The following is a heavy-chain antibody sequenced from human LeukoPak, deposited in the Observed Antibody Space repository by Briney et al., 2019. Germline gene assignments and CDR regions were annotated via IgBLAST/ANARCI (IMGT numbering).Heavy chain of an antibody. Sequence: SETLSLTCAVYGGSFSGYYWRWIRQPPGKGLEWIGEINHSGSTNYNPSLKSRVTISVDTSKNQFCLKLSSVTAADTAVYYCARSDPATYYDFWSGPPHYYMDVWGKGTTVTVSS. CDR2: INHSGST. V-gene: IGHV4-34*01. D-gene: IGHD3-3*01. CDR1: GGSFSGYY. CDR3: ARSDPATYYDFWSGPPHYYMDV. J-gene: IGHJ6*03.